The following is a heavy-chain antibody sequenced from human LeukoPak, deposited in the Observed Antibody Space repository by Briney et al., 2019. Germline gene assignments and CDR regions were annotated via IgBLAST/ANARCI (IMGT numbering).Heavy chain of an antibody. CDR2: IYTSGST. Sequence: SETLSLTCTVSGGSISSGSYYWSWIRQPAGKGLEWIGRIYTSGSTNYNPPLKSRVTISVNTSKNQFSLKLSSVTAADTAVYYCARAAGGRWYEYFQHWGQRTLVTVSS. CDR1: GGSISSGSYY. J-gene: IGHJ1*01. CDR3: ARAAGGRWYEYFQH. V-gene: IGHV4-61*02. D-gene: IGHD4-23*01.